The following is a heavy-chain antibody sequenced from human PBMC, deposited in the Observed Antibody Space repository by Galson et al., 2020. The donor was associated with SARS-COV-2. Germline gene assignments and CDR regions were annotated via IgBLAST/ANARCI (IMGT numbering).Heavy chain of an antibody. CDR3: ARFWGGFDI. V-gene: IGHV4-59*08. J-gene: IGHJ3*02. D-gene: IGHD3-16*01. Sequence: ASETLSLTCTVSGCSISPYYWSWIRQPPGKGLEWLGYIYYSGSTNYNPSLKSRLTISIDRSKNQFSLRLSSVTAADTAVYYCARFWGGFDIWGQGTMVSVSS. CDR2: IYYSGST. CDR1: GCSISPYY.